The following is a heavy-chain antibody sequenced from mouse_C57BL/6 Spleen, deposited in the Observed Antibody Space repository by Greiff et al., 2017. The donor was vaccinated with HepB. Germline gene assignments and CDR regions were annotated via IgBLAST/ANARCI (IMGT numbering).Heavy chain of an antibody. D-gene: IGHD1-1*01. CDR2: IDPANGNP. CDR1: GFNIKNTY. Sequence: VQLQQSVAELVRPGASVKLSCTASGFNIKNTYMHWVTQRPEQGLEWIGRIDPANGNPKYAPKFQGKATITADTSSNPAYLQLRSLTSEVNAIYYCALTTVDAMDYWGQGTSVTVSS. J-gene: IGHJ4*01. CDR3: ALTTVDAMDY. V-gene: IGHV14-3*01.